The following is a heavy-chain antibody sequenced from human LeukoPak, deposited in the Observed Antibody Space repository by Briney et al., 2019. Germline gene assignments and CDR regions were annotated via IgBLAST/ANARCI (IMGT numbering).Heavy chain of an antibody. D-gene: IGHD3-9*01. CDR1: GFTFSSYG. CDR2: ISYDGSNK. J-gene: IGHJ4*02. Sequence: GGSLILSCAASGFTFSSYGMHWVRQAPGKGLEWVAVISYDGSNKYYADSVKGRLPIFRDNSKNTLYLQMNSLRAEDTAVYYCAKSRSDILTGYYGPFDYWGQGTLVTVSS. V-gene: IGHV3-30*18. CDR3: AKSRSDILTGYYGPFDY.